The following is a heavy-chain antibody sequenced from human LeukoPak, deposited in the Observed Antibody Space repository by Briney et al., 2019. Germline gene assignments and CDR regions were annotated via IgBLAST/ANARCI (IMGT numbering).Heavy chain of an antibody. J-gene: IGHJ4*02. V-gene: IGHV3-21*06. Sequence: GGSLRLSCAASGFTFSSYSMNWVRQAPGKGLEWVSSISSTNTYIYYADSVKGRFTISRDNVKNSLYLQMHSLTAEDTAVYYCARDGPAAGLYLDYWGQGILVTVSS. CDR2: ISSTNTYI. D-gene: IGHD6-13*01. CDR3: ARDGPAAGLYLDY. CDR1: GFTFSSYS.